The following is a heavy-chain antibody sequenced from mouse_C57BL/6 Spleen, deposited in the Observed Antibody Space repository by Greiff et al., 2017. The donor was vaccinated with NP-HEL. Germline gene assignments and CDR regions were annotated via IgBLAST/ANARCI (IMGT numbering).Heavy chain of an antibody. Sequence: QVQLQQSGPGLVAPSQSLSITCTVSGFSLTSYAISWVRQPPGKGLEWLGVIWTGGGTNYNSALKSRLSISKDNSKSQVFLKMNSLQTDDTARYYCARNEDYGSSTPFDYWGQGTTLTVSS. V-gene: IGHV2-9-1*01. CDR1: GFSLTSYA. J-gene: IGHJ2*01. CDR3: ARNEDYGSSTPFDY. CDR2: IWTGGGT. D-gene: IGHD1-1*01.